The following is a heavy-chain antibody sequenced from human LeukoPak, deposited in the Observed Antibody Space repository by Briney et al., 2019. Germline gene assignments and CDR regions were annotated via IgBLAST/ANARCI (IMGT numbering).Heavy chain of an antibody. CDR3: ARAMT. J-gene: IGHJ5*02. CDR2: IKPDGSDK. V-gene: IGHV3-7*01. Sequence: PGGSLRLSCAASGFTFSSYVIHWVRQAPGKGLEWVANIKPDGSDKAYVDSVKGRFTISRDNTKNSLYLQMSSLRAEDTAVYYCARAMTWGQGTLVSVSS. CDR1: GFTFSSYV.